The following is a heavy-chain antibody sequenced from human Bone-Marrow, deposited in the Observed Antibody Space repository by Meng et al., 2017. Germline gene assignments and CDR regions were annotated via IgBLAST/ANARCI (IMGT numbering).Heavy chain of an antibody. CDR2: IYHSGST. CDR3: ARASYSYDSWFDP. D-gene: IGHD5-18*01. CDR1: GGSISSGGYS. J-gene: IGHJ5*02. V-gene: IGHV4-30-2*01. Sequence: QLQLQESGSGLVKPSQTLSLTCAVSGGSISSGGYSWSWIRQPPGKGLEWIGYIYHSGSTYYNPSLKSRVTISVDTSRSQFSLNLNTVTAADTAVYYCARASYSYDSWFDPWGQGTLVTVSS.